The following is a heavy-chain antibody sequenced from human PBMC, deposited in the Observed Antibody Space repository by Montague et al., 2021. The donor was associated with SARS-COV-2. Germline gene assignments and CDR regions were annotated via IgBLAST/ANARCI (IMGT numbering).Heavy chain of an antibody. CDR1: GFSLSTSGMC. Sequence: PALVKPTQTLTLTCTFSGFSLSTSGMCVSWIRQPPGKALEWLARIDWDDDKYYSTSLKTRLTISKDTSKNQVVLTMTNMDPVDTATYYCARMSVRGVIFDYWGQGTPVTVSS. D-gene: IGHD3-10*01. CDR3: ARMSVRGVIFDY. CDR2: IDWDDDK. V-gene: IGHV2-70*11. J-gene: IGHJ4*02.